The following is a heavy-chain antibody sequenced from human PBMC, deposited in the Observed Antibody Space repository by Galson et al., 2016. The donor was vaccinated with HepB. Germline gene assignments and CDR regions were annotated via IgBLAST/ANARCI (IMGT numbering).Heavy chain of an antibody. Sequence: TLSLTCTVSGGSISSGGYYGSWIRQHPGKALEWIGFIYYSGSTYYNPSLKSRVTISVDTSKNQFSLKLSSVTAADTAVYYCARGRYSSSPGRNLDYWGQGTLVTVSS. J-gene: IGHJ4*02. V-gene: IGHV4-31*03. D-gene: IGHD6-13*01. CDR1: GGSISSGGYY. CDR2: IYYSGST. CDR3: ARGRYSSSPGRNLDY.